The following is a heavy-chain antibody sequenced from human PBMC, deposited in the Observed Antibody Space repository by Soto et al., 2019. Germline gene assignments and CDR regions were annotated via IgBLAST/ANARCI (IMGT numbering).Heavy chain of an antibody. V-gene: IGHV1-18*01. CDR3: ARYYDFWSGYPYYFDY. CDR1: GYTFTSYG. Sequence: GASVKVSCKASGYTFTSYGISWVRQAPGQGLEWMGWISAYNGNTNYAQKLQGRVTMTTDTSTSTAYMELRGLRSDDTAVYYCARYYDFWSGYPYYFDYWGQGALVTVSS. CDR2: ISAYNGNT. J-gene: IGHJ4*02. D-gene: IGHD3-3*01.